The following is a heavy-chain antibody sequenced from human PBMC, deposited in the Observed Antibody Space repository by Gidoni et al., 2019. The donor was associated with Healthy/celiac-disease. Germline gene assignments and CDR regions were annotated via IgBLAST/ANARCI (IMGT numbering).Heavy chain of an antibody. CDR2: IYYSGST. CDR3: ARVPIPVVPAATMDYYYYMDV. D-gene: IGHD2-2*01. Sequence: QVQLQESGPGLVKPSETLSLTCTVSGGSIRSYYWSGIRQPPGRGLEWIGYIYYSGSTNYNPSLKSRVTISVDTSKNQFSLKLSSVTAADTAVYYCARVPIPVVPAATMDYYYYMDVWGKGTTVTVSS. CDR1: GGSIRSYY. V-gene: IGHV4-59*01. J-gene: IGHJ6*03.